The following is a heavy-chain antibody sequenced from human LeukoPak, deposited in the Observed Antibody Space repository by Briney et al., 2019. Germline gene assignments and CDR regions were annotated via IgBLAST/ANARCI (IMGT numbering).Heavy chain of an antibody. CDR3: AAGRDGYNSWGDLSPHY. D-gene: IGHD5-24*01. V-gene: IGHV1-58*02. CDR1: GFTFTSSA. J-gene: IGHJ4*02. CDR2: IVVGSGNT. Sequence: ASVKVSCKASGFTFTSSAMQWVRQARGQRLEWIGWIVVGSGNTNYAQKFQERVTITRDMSTSTAYMELSSLRSEDTAVYYCAAGRDGYNSWGDLSPHYWGQGTLVTVSS.